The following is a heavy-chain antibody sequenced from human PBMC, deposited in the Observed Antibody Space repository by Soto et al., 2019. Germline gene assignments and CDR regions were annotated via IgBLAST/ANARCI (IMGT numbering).Heavy chain of an antibody. CDR3: AALVRW. D-gene: IGHD1-26*01. CDR2: ITPSGADT. Sequence: EVQLLESGGGLVQPGGSLRLSCAASGFTFSSSARSWVRQAPGKGLEWVSTITPSGADTYYSDSVKGRFTISRDNSNNTVFLQMNSLRAEDTAVYYCAALVRWWGQGTLVTVSS. CDR1: GFTFSSSA. J-gene: IGHJ4*02. V-gene: IGHV3-23*01.